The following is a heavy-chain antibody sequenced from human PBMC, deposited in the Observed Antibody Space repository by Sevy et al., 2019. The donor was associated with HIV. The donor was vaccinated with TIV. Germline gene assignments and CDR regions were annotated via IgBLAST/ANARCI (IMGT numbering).Heavy chain of an antibody. V-gene: IGHV3-23*01. J-gene: IGHJ2*01. CDR1: GFIFSDYA. CDR2: ISGGDDST. CDR3: AKFGDYYDSGGYYWYFDF. Sequence: GGSLRLSCAASGFIFSDYAMSWVRQAPGKGLEWVSSISGGDDSTYYADSVKGRLTVSRDNSKNTLYLQMNTLRAEDTAVYYCAKFGDYYDSGGYYWYFDFWGRGTLVTVSS. D-gene: IGHD3-22*01.